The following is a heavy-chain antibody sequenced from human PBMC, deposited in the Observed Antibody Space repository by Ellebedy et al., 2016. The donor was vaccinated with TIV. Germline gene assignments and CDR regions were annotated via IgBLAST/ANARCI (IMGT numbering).Heavy chain of an antibody. Sequence: MPSETLSLTCTVSGGSISSSSYYWGWIRQPPGKGLGWIGSIYYSGSTYYNPSLKSRVTISVDTSKNQFSLKLSSVTAADTAVYYCAREPALTVTTLTGADYWGQGTLVTVSS. V-gene: IGHV4-39*01. CDR1: GGSISSSSYY. D-gene: IGHD4-17*01. J-gene: IGHJ4*02. CDR2: IYYSGST. CDR3: AREPALTVTTLTGADY.